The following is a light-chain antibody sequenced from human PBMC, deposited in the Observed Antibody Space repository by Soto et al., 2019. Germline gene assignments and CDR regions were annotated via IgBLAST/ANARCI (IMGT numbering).Light chain of an antibody. CDR2: GAS. Sequence: EIVLMQSPGTLSLSPGERATLSCRASQTVTSEYLAWYQQKPGQAPRLLIYGASSRATGIPDRFSGSGSGTDFTLTISRLEPEDFAVYSCQQYNNWPPWTFGQGTKVEIK. CDR3: QQYNNWPPWT. CDR1: QTVTSEY. V-gene: IGKV3-20*01. J-gene: IGKJ1*01.